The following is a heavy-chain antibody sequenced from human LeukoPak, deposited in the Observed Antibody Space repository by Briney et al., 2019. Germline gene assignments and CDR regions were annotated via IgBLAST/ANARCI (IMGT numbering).Heavy chain of an antibody. CDR3: ARDTYYYDSSGYSDGDY. D-gene: IGHD3-22*01. V-gene: IGHV3-48*01. CDR2: ISSSSTI. J-gene: IGHJ4*02. CDR1: GFTFDGYG. Sequence: GGSLRLSCAASGFTFDGYGMSWVRQAPGKGLEWVSYISSSSTIYYADSVKGRFTISRDNAKNSLYLQMNSLRAEDTAVYYCARDTYYYDSSGYSDGDYWGQGTLVTVSS.